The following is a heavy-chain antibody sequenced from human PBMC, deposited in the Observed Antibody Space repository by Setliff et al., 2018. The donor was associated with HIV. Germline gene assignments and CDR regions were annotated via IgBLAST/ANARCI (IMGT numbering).Heavy chain of an antibody. CDR1: GYTFTSYD. D-gene: IGHD3-10*01. V-gene: IGHV1-8*01. CDR3: ARGAYYGSGSYYDSRY. J-gene: IGHJ4*02. CDR2: MNPNSGNT. Sequence: ASVKVSCKASGYTFTSYDINWVRQATGQGLEWMGWMNPNSGNTGHAQKFQGRVTMTRTTSISTAYMELSSLRSEDTAVYYCARGAYYGSGSYYDSRYWGQGTLVTVSS.